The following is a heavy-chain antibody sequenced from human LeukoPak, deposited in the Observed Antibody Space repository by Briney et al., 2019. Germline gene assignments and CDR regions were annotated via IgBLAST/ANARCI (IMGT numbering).Heavy chain of an antibody. CDR1: GGSISSSSYY. D-gene: IGHD2-15*01. Sequence: IPSETLSLTCTVSGGSISSSSYYWGWIRQPPGKGLEWIGSIYYSGSTNYNPSLKSRFTISVDTSKNQFSLKLSSVTAADTAVYYCARSGYCSGGSCYSPYYYYYYMDVWGKGTTVTVSS. J-gene: IGHJ6*03. CDR2: IYYSGST. CDR3: ARSGYCSGGSCYSPYYYYYYMDV. V-gene: IGHV4-39*07.